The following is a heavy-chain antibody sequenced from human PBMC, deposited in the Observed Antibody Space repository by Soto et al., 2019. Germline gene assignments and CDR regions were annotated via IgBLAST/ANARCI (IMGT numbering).Heavy chain of an antibody. Sequence: GGSLRLSCVGSGFTFSSNGMTWVRQAPGKGLEWVANIRQDGSEINYVDSVKGRFTISRDNTKSSLYLQMNSLRAEDTAIYYCAREVVVSRGASYFGYWGPGTLVTVSS. V-gene: IGHV3-7*04. J-gene: IGHJ4*02. CDR1: GFTFSSNG. CDR3: AREVVVSRGASYFGY. D-gene: IGHD2-2*01. CDR2: IRQDGSEI.